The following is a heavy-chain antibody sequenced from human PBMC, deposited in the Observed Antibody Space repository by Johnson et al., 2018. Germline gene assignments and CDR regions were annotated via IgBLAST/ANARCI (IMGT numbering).Heavy chain of an antibody. CDR3: ASGYSYGWGAFDI. D-gene: IGHD5-18*01. V-gene: IGHV3-64*01. CDR1: GFTFSSYA. J-gene: IGHJ3*02. Sequence: EVQLVETGGGVVQPGRSLRLSCAASGFTFSSYAMHWVRQAPGKGLEYVSAISSNGGSTYYANSVKGSFTISRDNSKNTRYLQMGSLRAEDMAVYYCASGYSYGWGAFDIWGQGTMVTVSS. CDR2: ISSNGGST.